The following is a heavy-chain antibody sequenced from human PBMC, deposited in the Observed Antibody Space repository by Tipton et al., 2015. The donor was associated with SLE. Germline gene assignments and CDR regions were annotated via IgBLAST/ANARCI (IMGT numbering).Heavy chain of an antibody. J-gene: IGHJ5*02. CDR3: ASGGYGSGSHYLGGWFDP. Sequence: TLSLTCNVSGDSISSGSYYWSWIRQHPGKGLEWIGYIYNSVNIYSNPSLKSRLTISVDTSKNQFSLKLSSVTAADTAVYYCASGGYGSGSHYLGGWFDPWGRGTPVTVSS. V-gene: IGHV4-31*03. CDR2: IYNSVNI. CDR1: GDSISSGSYY. D-gene: IGHD3-10*01.